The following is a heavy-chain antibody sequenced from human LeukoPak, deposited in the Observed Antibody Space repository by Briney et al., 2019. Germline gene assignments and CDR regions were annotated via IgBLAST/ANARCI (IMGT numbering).Heavy chain of an antibody. CDR2: FNPNSGDA. CDR3: ARAYGNHDAFDI. D-gene: IGHD3-10*01. J-gene: IGHJ3*02. V-gene: IGHV1-2*02. Sequence: GASVKVSCKASGYTFTVHYLHWVRQAPGQGPEWMGWFNPNSGDANYAQRFQGRVTMTRVTSISTAYMELSRLRSDDTAVYYCARAYGNHDAFDIWGQGAMVTVSS. CDR1: GYTFTVHY.